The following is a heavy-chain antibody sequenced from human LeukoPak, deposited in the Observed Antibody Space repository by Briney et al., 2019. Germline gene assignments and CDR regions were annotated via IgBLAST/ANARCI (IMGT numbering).Heavy chain of an antibody. V-gene: IGHV4-39*01. CDR1: PDSITTSYYY. CDR3: ARSSWNDAGFFDS. D-gene: IGHD1-1*01. CDR2: IFYSGHT. J-gene: IGHJ4*02. Sequence: YPSETLSLTCTVSPDSITTSYYYWDWIRQSPGKELEWIGSIFYSGHTYYNPSLKSRVTISVDTSRNQFSLNLNSVTAADTAVYYCARSSWNDAGFFDSWGQGTLVTVSS.